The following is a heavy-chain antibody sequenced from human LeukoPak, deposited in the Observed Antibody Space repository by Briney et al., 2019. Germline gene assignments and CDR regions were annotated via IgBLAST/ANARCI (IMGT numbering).Heavy chain of an antibody. CDR1: GFTFSSYW. D-gene: IGHD1-26*01. J-gene: IGHJ6*03. V-gene: IGHV3-7*01. Sequence: PGGSLRLSCAASGFTFSSYWMSWVRQAPGKGLEWVANIKQDGSEKYYVDSVKGRFTISRDNPKNSLYLQMNSLRAEDTAVYYCAKGRGWEASYYYYYMDVWGKGTTVTISS. CDR2: IKQDGSEK. CDR3: AKGRGWEASYYYYYMDV.